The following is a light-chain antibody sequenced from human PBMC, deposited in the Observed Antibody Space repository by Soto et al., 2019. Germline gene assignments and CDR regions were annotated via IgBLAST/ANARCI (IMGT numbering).Light chain of an antibody. CDR3: QQYGSSSWT. CDR2: GAS. Sequence: EIVLTQSPATLSLSPGEGATLSCRASQSVSSSYLAWYQQKPGQAPRLLIYGASSRATGIPDRFSGSGSGTDFTLTISRLEPEDFAVYYCQQYGSSSWTFGQGTKVDI. CDR1: QSVSSSY. J-gene: IGKJ1*01. V-gene: IGKV3-20*01.